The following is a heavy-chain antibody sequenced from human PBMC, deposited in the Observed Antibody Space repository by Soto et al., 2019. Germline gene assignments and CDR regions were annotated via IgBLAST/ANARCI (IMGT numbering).Heavy chain of an antibody. CDR1: GFTFSSYS. D-gene: IGHD6-13*01. CDR3: ARGIAAAGPKLDS. J-gene: IGHJ4*02. V-gene: IGHV3-48*01. Sequence: EVQLVESGGGLVQPGGSLRLSCAAYGFTFSSYSMNWVRQAPGKELAWVSYISSATTTIYYADSVKGRFTISRDNAKNSLYLQMNSLRADDTAVYYCARGIAAAGPKLDSWGQGTLVTVSS. CDR2: ISSATTTI.